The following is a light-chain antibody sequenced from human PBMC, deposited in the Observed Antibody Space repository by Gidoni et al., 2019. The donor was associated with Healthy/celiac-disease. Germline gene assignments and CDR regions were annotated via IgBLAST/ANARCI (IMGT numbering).Light chain of an antibody. V-gene: IGKV3-20*01. CDR2: GAS. J-gene: IGKJ1*01. CDR1: QSVSSSY. Sequence: VLTQSPGTLSLSPGERATLSCRASQSVSSSYLAWYQQKPGQAPRLLIYGASSRATGIPDRFSGSGSGTDFTLTISRLEPEDFAVYYCQQYGSSPAWTFGQGTKVEIK. CDR3: QQYGSSPAWT.